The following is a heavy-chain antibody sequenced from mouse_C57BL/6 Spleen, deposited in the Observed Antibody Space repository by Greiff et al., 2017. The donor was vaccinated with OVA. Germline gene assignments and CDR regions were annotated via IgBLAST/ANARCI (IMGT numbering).Heavy chain of an antibody. V-gene: IGHV1-50*01. Sequence: QQSCKASGYTFTSYWMQWVKQRPGQGLEWIGEIDPSDSYTNYNQKFKGKATLTVDTSSSTAYMQLSSLTSEDSAVYYCARRGSYYFDYWGQGTTLTVSS. CDR3: ARRGSYYFDY. J-gene: IGHJ2*01. CDR1: GYTFTSYW. CDR2: IDPSDSYT.